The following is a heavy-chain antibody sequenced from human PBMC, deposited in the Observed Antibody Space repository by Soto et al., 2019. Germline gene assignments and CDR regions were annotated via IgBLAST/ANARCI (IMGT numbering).Heavy chain of an antibody. Sequence: VKVSCKASGGTFSSYAISWVRQAPGQGLEWMGGIIPIFGTANYAQKFQGRVTITADESTSTAYMELSSLRSEDTAVYYCVPDSSGWYGSWGQGTLVTVSS. V-gene: IGHV1-69*13. CDR2: IIPIFGTA. J-gene: IGHJ5*02. CDR3: VPDSSGWYGS. CDR1: GGTFSSYA. D-gene: IGHD6-19*01.